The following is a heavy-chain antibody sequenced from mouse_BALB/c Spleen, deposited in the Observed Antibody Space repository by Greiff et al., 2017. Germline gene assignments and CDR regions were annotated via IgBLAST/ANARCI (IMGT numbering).Heavy chain of an antibody. J-gene: IGHJ3*01. V-gene: IGHV7-3*02. D-gene: IGHD2-1*01. CDR3: ARDKGAAYGNSFAY. Sequence: EVHLVESGGGLVQPGGSLRLSCATSGFTFTDYYMSWVRQPPGKALEWLGFIRNKANGYTTEYSASVKGRFTISRDNSQSILYLQMNTLRAEDSATYYCARDKGAAYGNSFAYWGQGTLVTVSA. CDR2: IRNKANGYTT. CDR1: GFTFTDYY.